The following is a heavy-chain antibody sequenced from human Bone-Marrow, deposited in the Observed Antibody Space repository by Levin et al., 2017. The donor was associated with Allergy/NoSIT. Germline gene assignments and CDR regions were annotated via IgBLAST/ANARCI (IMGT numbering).Heavy chain of an antibody. CDR3: VREERYCSDAVCRHHAFDL. D-gene: IGHD2-8*01. CDR1: GGSISSDDSS. CDR2: VFRSGTA. Sequence: SETLSLTCAVSGGSISSDDSSWNWLRQPPGKGLEWIGYVFRSGTAFYNPSLKSRVTISVDTSKNHFSLDLTSVTAADTAVYYCVREERYCSDAVCRHHAFDLWGQGTLVTVSS. J-gene: IGHJ3*01. V-gene: IGHV4-30-2*01.